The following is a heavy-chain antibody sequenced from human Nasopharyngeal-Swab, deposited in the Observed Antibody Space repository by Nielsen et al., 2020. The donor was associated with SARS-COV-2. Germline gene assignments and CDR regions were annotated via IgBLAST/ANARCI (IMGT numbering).Heavy chain of an antibody. CDR3: ARYGSGSYYGYWYFDL. V-gene: IGHV1-18*01. J-gene: IGHJ2*01. CDR1: GYTFTSYG. D-gene: IGHD3-10*01. Sequence: ASVKVSCKASGYTFTSYGISWVRQAPGQGLEWMGWISAYNGNTDYAQKLQGRVTMTTDTSTSTAYMELRSLRSDDTAVYYCARYGSGSYYGYWYFDLWGRGTLVTVSS. CDR2: ISAYNGNT.